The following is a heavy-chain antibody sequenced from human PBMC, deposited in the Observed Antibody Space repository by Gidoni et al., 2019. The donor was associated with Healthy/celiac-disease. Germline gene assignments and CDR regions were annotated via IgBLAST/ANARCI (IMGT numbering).Heavy chain of an antibody. Sequence: EVQLVESGGGLVKPGGSLRLSCAASGFTFSSYSMNWVRQAPGKGLEWVSSISSSSSYIYYADSVKGRFTISRDNAKNSLYLQMNSLRAEDTAVYYCARDSGRIAVERNYYYGMDVWGQGTTVTVSS. CDR3: ARDSGRIAVERNYYYGMDV. D-gene: IGHD6-19*01. CDR2: ISSSSSYI. J-gene: IGHJ6*02. CDR1: GFTFSSYS. V-gene: IGHV3-21*01.